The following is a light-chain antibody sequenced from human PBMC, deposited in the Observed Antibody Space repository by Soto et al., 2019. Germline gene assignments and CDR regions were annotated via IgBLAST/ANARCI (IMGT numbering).Light chain of an antibody. Sequence: SALIQPASVSGSPGQSITISCTGTSSDVGGSNYVSWYQHHPHRAPKLLIYEVSYRPSGVSNRFSGSKSDNTASLTISGLQAEDEADYYCSSYTSSNTLEVFGIGTKVTVL. CDR1: SSDVGGSNY. J-gene: IGLJ1*01. CDR2: EVS. V-gene: IGLV2-14*01. CDR3: SSYTSSNTLEV.